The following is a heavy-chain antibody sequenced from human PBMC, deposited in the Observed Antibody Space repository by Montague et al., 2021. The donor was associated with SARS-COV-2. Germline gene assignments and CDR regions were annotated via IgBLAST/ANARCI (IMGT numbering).Heavy chain of an antibody. CDR3: ARHDGSFASGGYPPFRYFDF. CDR1: GGSISTYY. J-gene: IGHJ4*02. V-gene: IGHV4-59*08. CDR2: VYYTGST. Sequence: SETLSLTCTVSGGSISTYYWSWIRQSPGKGLEWIAYVYYTGSTNYDPSLKSRATISVDTSKNQFSLKLKSVTAADTAVYYCARHDGSFASGGYPPFRYFDFWGQGTLVTVSS. D-gene: IGHD3-10*01.